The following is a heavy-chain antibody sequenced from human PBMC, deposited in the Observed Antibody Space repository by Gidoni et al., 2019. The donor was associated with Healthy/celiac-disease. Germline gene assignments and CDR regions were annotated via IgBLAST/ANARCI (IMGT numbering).Heavy chain of an antibody. J-gene: IGHJ5*02. D-gene: IGHD5-12*01. CDR2: IYTSGST. CDR1: GGSISSYY. V-gene: IGHV4-4*07. CDR3: ARVRGGYVHNWFDP. Sequence: QVQLQESGPGLVTPSETLSLTCTVSGGSISSYYWSWIRPPAGKGLEWIGRIYTSGSTNYNPSLKSRVTMSVDTSKNQFSLKLSSVTAADTAVYYCARVRGGYVHNWFDPWGQGTLVTVSS.